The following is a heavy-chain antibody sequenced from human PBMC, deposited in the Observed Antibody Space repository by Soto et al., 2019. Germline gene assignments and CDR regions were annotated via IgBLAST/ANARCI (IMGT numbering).Heavy chain of an antibody. CDR1: GVTISGYW. CDR2: ISSDGSRT. V-gene: IGHV3-74*01. D-gene: IGHD2-15*01. Sequence: EMQLVESGGDLVQPGGSLRLSCAASGVTISGYWMHWVRQAPGKGLVWVSRISSDGSRTDYADSVKGRFTISRDNAMNTVHLQMNRLRVEDTAVYYCARSCCREQNWFDPWGQGTLVTVSS. J-gene: IGHJ5*02. CDR3: ARSCCREQNWFDP.